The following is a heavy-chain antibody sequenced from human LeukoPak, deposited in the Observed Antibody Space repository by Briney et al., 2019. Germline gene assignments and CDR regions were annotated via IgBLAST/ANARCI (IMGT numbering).Heavy chain of an antibody. CDR1: GFTFSSYG. Sequence: GGSLRLSCAASGFTFSSYGMHWVRQAPGKGLEWVSSISSSSSYIYYADSVKGRFTISRDNAKNSLYLQMNSLRAEDTAVYYCARDHWGAGYNWNRVEIDYWGQGTLVTVSS. D-gene: IGHD1/OR15-1a*01. J-gene: IGHJ4*02. V-gene: IGHV3-21*01. CDR2: ISSSSSYI. CDR3: ARDHWGAGYNWNRVEIDY.